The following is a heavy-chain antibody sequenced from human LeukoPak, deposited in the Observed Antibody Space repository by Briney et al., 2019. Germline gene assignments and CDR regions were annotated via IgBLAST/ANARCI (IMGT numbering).Heavy chain of an antibody. D-gene: IGHD5-18*01. V-gene: IGHV1-8*01. J-gene: IGHJ6*02. CDR1: GYTFTSYD. CDR2: MNPNSGNT. Sequence: ASVKVSCKASGYTFTSYDINWVRQATGQGLEWMGWMNPNSGNTGYAQKFQGRVTMTRDTSTSTVYMELSSLRSEDTAVYYCARDTAALVDYYYYGMDVWGQGTTVTVSS. CDR3: ARDTAALVDYYYYGMDV.